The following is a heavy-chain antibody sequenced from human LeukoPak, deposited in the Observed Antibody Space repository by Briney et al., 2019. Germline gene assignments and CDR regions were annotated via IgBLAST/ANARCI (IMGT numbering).Heavy chain of an antibody. V-gene: IGHV1-69*05. CDR3: ARGTNSGSYQGPFDY. D-gene: IGHD1-26*01. J-gene: IGHJ4*02. Sequence: ASVKVSCKASGGTFSSYAISWVRQAPGQGLEWMGGIIPIFGTANYAQKFQGRVTITTDESTSTAYMELSSLRSEDTAVYYCARGTNSGSYQGPFDYWGQGTLVTVSS. CDR1: GGTFSSYA. CDR2: IIPIFGTA.